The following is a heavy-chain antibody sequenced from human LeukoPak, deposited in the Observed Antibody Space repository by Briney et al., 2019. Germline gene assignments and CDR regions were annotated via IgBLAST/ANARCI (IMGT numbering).Heavy chain of an antibody. CDR2: INWNGGST. J-gene: IGHJ6*03. CDR3: ARVYELREEDCYYYYMDV. Sequence: PGGSLRLSCAASGFTFSTYSMNWVRQAPGKGLEWVSGINWNGGSTGYADSVKGRSTISRDNAKNSLYLQMNSLRAEDTALYYCARVYELREEDCYYYYMDVWGKGTTVTVSS. V-gene: IGHV3-20*04. CDR1: GFTFSTYS. D-gene: IGHD5/OR15-5a*01.